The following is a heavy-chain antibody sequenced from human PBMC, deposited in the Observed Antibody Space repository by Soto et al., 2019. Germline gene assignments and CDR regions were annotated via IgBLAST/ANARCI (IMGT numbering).Heavy chain of an antibody. CDR2: MNPNSGNT. V-gene: IGHV1-8*01. D-gene: IGHD3-9*01. CDR3: ATHDILTGYDAFDI. CDR1: GYTFTSYD. Sequence: ASVKVSCKASGYTFTSYDINWVRQATGQGLEWMGWMNPNSGNTGYAQKFQGRVTMTRNTSISTAYMELSSLRSEDTAVYYCATHDILTGYDAFDIWGQGTMVTVSS. J-gene: IGHJ3*02.